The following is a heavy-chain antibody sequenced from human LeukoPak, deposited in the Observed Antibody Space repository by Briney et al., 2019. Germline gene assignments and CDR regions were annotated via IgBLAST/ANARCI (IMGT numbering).Heavy chain of an antibody. Sequence: KPSETLSLTCTVSGGSISSYYWIWLRQPPGKGLEWIGYIYYSGSTNYNPSLKSRVSISVDTSKNQFSLKLSSVTAADTAVYYCARVPRPVYSSGWYGWYFDLCGRGTLITVSS. D-gene: IGHD6-19*01. CDR2: IYYSGST. CDR1: GGSISSYY. CDR3: ARVPRPVYSSGWYGWYFDL. J-gene: IGHJ2*01. V-gene: IGHV4-59*01.